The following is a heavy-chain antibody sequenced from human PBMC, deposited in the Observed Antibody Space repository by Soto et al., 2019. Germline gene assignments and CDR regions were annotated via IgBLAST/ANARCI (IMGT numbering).Heavy chain of an antibody. J-gene: IGHJ3*02. D-gene: IGHD3-16*02. CDR3: AGRRGSYRPTGAFDI. Sequence: QVQLQESGPGLVKPSGTLSLTCAVSSGSISSSNWWSWVRQPPGKGLGWIGEIYHSGSTNYNPSLKSRVTISVDKSKNQFSLKLSSVTAADTAVYYCAGRRGSYRPTGAFDIWGQATMVTVSS. V-gene: IGHV4-4*02. CDR2: IYHSGST. CDR1: SGSISSSNW.